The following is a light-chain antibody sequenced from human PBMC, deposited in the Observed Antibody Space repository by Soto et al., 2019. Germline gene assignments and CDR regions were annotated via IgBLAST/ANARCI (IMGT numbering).Light chain of an antibody. J-gene: IGKJ1*01. CDR3: HQYNNYPWT. V-gene: IGKV1-5*01. Sequence: DIQMTQTPSTLSASVGDRVTITCRASQRISEWLAWYQQKPGKAPKLLIYDASSLQTGVPSRFSGSGSGTEFTLTISSLQPDDFATYYCHQYNNYPWTFGQGTNVEIK. CDR2: DAS. CDR1: QRISEW.